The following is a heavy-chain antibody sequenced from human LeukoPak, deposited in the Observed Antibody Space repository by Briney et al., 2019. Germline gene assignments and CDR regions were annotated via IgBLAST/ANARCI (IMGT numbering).Heavy chain of an antibody. V-gene: IGHV3-30-3*01. CDR3: ARVTHYYDSSGYSYYFDY. CDR1: GFTFSSYW. J-gene: IGHJ4*02. D-gene: IGHD3-22*01. CDR2: ISYDGSNK. Sequence: GGSLRLSCAASGFTFSSYWMSWVRQAPGKGLEWVAVISYDGSNKYYADSVKGRFTISRDNSKNTLYLQMNSLRAEDTAVYYCARVTHYYDSSGYSYYFDYWGQGTLVTVSS.